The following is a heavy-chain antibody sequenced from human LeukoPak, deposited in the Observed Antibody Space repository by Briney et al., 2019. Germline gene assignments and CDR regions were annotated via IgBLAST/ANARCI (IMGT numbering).Heavy chain of an antibody. V-gene: IGHV4-34*01. CDR1: GGSSSGYY. Sequence: SETLSLTCAVYGGSSSGYYWSWIRQPPGKGLEWIGEINHSGSTNYNPSLKSRVTISVDTSKNQFSLKLSSVTAADTAVYYCASLRSQEDSSGYYSAYWGQGTLVTVSS. J-gene: IGHJ4*02. CDR2: INHSGST. CDR3: ASLRSQEDSSGYYSAY. D-gene: IGHD3-22*01.